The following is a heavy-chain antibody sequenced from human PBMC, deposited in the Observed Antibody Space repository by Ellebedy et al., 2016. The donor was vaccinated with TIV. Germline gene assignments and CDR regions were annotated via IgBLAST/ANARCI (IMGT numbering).Heavy chain of an antibody. D-gene: IGHD6-19*01. CDR2: IFHSGNS. Sequence: MPSDTLSLTCSVSGCPVSTDNYIWGWIRQSPAKGLERIGSIFHSGNSYYNPSLKSRVNIFVDTSKNQFSLKLGSVTAAETAVYFCGTVPGTVWFDPWGQGTLVTVSS. V-gene: IGHV4-39*01. J-gene: IGHJ5*02. CDR1: GCPVSTDNYI. CDR3: GTVPGTVWFDP.